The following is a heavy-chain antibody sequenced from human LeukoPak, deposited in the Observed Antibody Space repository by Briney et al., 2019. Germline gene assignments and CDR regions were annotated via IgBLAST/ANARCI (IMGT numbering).Heavy chain of an antibody. J-gene: IGHJ4*02. CDR3: ARGYYDTSAYSNPFDF. CDR1: GDSISNYY. D-gene: IGHD3-22*01. Sequence: SETLSLTCTVSGDSISNYYWSWIRQTPGKGLEWIGYIHTSASTYYSPSIKSRVTVSVDTSTHQFSLKLSSVTAADTAVYYCARGYYDTSAYSNPFDFWGQGTLVTVSS. CDR2: IHTSAST. V-gene: IGHV4-4*09.